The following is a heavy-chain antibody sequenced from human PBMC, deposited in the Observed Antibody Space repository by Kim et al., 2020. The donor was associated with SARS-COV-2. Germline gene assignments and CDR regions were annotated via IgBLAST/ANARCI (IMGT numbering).Heavy chain of an antibody. V-gene: IGHV5-10-1*01. D-gene: IGHD1-1*01. J-gene: IGHJ5*02. CDR3: ARHGNWRSNWFDP. Sequence: GESLKISCKGSGYSFTSYWISWVRQMPGKGLEWMGRIDPSDSYTNYSPSFQGHVTISADKSISTAYLQWSSLKASDTAMYYCARHGNWRSNWFDPWGQGTLVTVSS. CDR1: GYSFTSYW. CDR2: IDPSDSYT.